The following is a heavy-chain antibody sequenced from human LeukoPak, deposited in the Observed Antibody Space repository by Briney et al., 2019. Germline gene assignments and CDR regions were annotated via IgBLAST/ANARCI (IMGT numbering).Heavy chain of an antibody. CDR1: GFTFSSYG. Sequence: GGSLRLSCAASGFTFSSYGMSWVRQAPGKGLEWVSAISGSGGSTYYADSVKGRFTISRDNSKNTLYLQMGSLRAEDMAVYYCARGARDWYYYDSSGSHLPDFWGQGTLVTVSS. J-gene: IGHJ4*02. D-gene: IGHD3-22*01. CDR3: ARGARDWYYYDSSGSHLPDF. CDR2: ISGSGGST. V-gene: IGHV3-23*01.